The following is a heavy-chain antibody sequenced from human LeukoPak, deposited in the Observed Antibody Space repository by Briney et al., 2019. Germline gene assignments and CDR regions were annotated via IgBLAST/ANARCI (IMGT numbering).Heavy chain of an antibody. Sequence: PSETLSLTCAVYGGSFSSYYWSWIRQPPGKGLEWIGYIYYSGSTNYNPSLKSRVTISVDTSKNQFSLKLSSVTAADTAVYYCARVSIAAGNYYYYYMDVWGKGTTVTVSS. CDR3: ARVSIAAGNYYYYYMDV. CDR2: IYYSGST. CDR1: GGSFSSYY. V-gene: IGHV4-59*01. J-gene: IGHJ6*03. D-gene: IGHD6-6*01.